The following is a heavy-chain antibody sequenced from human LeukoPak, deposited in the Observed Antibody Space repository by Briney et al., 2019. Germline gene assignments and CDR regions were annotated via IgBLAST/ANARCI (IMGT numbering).Heavy chain of an antibody. CDR1: GFTFTTYW. J-gene: IGHJ3*02. CDR2: TNQGGSEK. D-gene: IGHD1-26*01. Sequence: GGSLRLSCAASGFTFTTYWMSWVRQAPGKGLEWVAHTNQGGSEKYYVDSVKGRFTISRDNAKNLLYLQMNSLRDEDTAVYYCARDSGLGAHIWGQGTMVTVSS. CDR3: ARDSGLGAHI. V-gene: IGHV3-7*01.